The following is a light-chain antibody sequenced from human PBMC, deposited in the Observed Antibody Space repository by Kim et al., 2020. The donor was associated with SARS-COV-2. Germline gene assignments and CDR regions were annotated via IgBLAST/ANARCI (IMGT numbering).Light chain of an antibody. Sequence: ENVLTQSPGTLSLSPGERATLSCRASQSVTSNSLAWYQQKPGQTPRLLIYGASSRAPGIPDRFSGSGSGTDFSLTISRLEPEDFAVYYCQQYGSSPRFGGGTKVDIK. J-gene: IGKJ4*01. CDR2: GAS. CDR3: QQYGSSPR. V-gene: IGKV3-20*01. CDR1: QSVTSNS.